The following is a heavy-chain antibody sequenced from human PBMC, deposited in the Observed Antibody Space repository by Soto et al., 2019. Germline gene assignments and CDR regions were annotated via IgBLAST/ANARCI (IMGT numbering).Heavy chain of an antibody. CDR1: GFTFSSYA. CDR2: ISYDGSNK. CDR3: ARSPYSSGLRNWFDP. V-gene: IGHV3-30-3*01. Sequence: GGSLRLSCAASGFTFSSYAMHWVRQAPGKGLEWVAVISYDGSNKYYADSVKGRFTISRDNSKNTLYLQMNSLRAEDTAVYYCARSPYSSGLRNWFDPWGQGTLVTVSS. J-gene: IGHJ5*02. D-gene: IGHD6-19*01.